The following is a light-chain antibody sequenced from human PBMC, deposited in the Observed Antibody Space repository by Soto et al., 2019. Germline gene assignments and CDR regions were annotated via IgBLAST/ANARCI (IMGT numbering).Light chain of an antibody. CDR1: QDIRNE. V-gene: IGKV1-6*02. Sequence: AIQMTQSPSSLSASVGDRVTITCRASQDIRNELGWYQQKPGKAPRLLIYAASTLQSGVPSRFSGSGSGADFTLTISRLQPEDFASYYCQQNGRSPTFGPGTKVEVK. J-gene: IGKJ3*01. CDR3: QQNGRSPT. CDR2: AAS.